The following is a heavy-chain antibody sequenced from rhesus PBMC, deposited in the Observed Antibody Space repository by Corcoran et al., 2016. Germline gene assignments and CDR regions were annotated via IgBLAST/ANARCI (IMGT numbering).Heavy chain of an antibody. V-gene: IGHV3S25*01. CDR1: GFTFSSYW. CDR2: INSGGGST. Sequence: EVQLVESGGGWAKPGGSRRLPCAASGFTFSSYWRNWVRQAPEKGLEWVSAINSGGGSTYYADSVKGLCTISRDNSRNTLSLQMNRLRAEDTAVYYCAKGAGYFDYWGQGVLVTVSS. J-gene: IGHJ4*01. CDR3: AKGAGYFDY.